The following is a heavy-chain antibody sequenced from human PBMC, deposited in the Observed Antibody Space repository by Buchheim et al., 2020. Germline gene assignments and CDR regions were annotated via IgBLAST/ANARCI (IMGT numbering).Heavy chain of an antibody. V-gene: IGHV3-7*04. CDR1: GFTFDNYW. D-gene: IGHD3-10*01. CDR3: ARGSRVQGIDS. J-gene: IGHJ4*02. CDR2: IKQDGSDK. Sequence: EVQLVESGGGLVQPGGSLRLSCAASGFTFDNYWMTWVRQAPGKGLEWVATIKQDGSDKYYVDSVRGRFTISRDNSKNTRYLQMNSLRAEDTAVYYCARGSRVQGIDSWGQGTL.